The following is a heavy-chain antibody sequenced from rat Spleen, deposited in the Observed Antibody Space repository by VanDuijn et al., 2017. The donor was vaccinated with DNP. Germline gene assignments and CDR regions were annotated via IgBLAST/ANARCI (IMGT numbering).Heavy chain of an antibody. V-gene: IGHV5-22*01. CDR3: ASWGIRAYYFDS. Sequence: EVLLVESGGDLVQSGRSLKLSCAASGFTFSDYYMAWVRQAPTKGLEWVAYISLDGGRTYYGDSVKGRFTISRDNTKSTLYLQMNSLRSEDTATYYCASWGIRAYYFDSWGQGVMVTVSS. CDR1: GFTFSDYY. CDR2: ISLDGGRT. J-gene: IGHJ2*01. D-gene: IGHD4-3*01.